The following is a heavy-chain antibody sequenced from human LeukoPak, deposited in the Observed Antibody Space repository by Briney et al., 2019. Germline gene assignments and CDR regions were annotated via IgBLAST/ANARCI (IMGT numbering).Heavy chain of an antibody. D-gene: IGHD5-12*01. V-gene: IGHV3-7*04. CDR1: GFTFSRYW. CDR3: ARDSPGYGGYSY. CDR2: IKEDGSAK. Sequence: GGSLRLSCTASGFTFSRYWMTWVRQAPGKGLEWVANIKEDGSAKYYVDSMKGRFTISRNNAKNSLYLQINSLRAEDTAVYYCARDSPGYGGYSYWGQGTLVTVSS. J-gene: IGHJ4*02.